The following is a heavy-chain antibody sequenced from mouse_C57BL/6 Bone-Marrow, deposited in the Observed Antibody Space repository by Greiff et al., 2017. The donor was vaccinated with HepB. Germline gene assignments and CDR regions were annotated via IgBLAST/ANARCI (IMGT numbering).Heavy chain of an antibody. J-gene: IGHJ4*01. V-gene: IGHV5-6*01. CDR2: ISSGGSYT. CDR3: ARPDAMDY. CDR1: GFTFSSYG. Sequence: EVQLQESGGDLVKPGGSLKLSCAASGFTFSSYGMSWVRQTPDKRLEWVATISSGGSYTYYPDSVKGRFTISRDNAKNTLYLQMSSLKSEDTAMYYCARPDAMDYWGQGTSVTVSS.